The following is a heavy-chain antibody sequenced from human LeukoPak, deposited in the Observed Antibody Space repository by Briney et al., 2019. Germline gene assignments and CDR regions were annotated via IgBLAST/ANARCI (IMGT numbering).Heavy chain of an antibody. CDR1: GFTFSSYG. CDR3: AKNTDIVVVVAATALDP. D-gene: IGHD2-15*01. CDR2: IRYDGSNK. Sequence: GGSLRLSCAASGFTFSSYGMHWVRQAPGKGLEWVAFIRYDGSNKYYADSVKGRFTISRDNSKNTLYLQMNSLRAEDTAVYYCAKNTDIVVVVAATALDPWGQGTLVTVPS. V-gene: IGHV3-30*02. J-gene: IGHJ5*02.